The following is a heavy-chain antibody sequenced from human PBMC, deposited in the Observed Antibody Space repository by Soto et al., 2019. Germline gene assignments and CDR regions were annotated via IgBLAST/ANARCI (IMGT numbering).Heavy chain of an antibody. CDR3: ARVVDTTVIRGAFDM. V-gene: IGHV3-66*01. D-gene: IGHD5-18*01. CDR2: IYSGGYT. J-gene: IGHJ3*02. CDR1: GFTVGSNH. Sequence: EVQLVESGGGFVQPGGSLRLACAASGFTVGSNHMNWVRQAPGKGLERVSVIYSGGYTHYADSVKGRFIISRDNTKNTLYLQMNSLRAEDTGIYYCARVVDTTVIRGAFDMWGQGTMVTVSS.